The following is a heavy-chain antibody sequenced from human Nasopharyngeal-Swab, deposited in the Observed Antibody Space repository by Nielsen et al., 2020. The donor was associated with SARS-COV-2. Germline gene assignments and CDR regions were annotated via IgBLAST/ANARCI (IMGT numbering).Heavy chain of an antibody. V-gene: IGHV4-39*01. Sequence: SETLSLTCTVSGGSVSDTDYFWGWIRQPPVTGLEWIGNIDYRRRTFYNPSLKSRVSISVDMSKNQFSLNLHSVTAADTGVYYCASYYVGVDGQKRFGDWGQGTLVTVSS. CDR3: ASYYVGVDGQKRFGD. J-gene: IGHJ4*02. CDR2: IDYRRRT. D-gene: IGHD1-26*01. CDR1: GGSVSDTDYF.